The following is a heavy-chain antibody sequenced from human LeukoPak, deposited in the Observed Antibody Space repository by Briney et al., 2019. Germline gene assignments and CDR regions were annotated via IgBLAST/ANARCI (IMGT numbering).Heavy chain of an antibody. D-gene: IGHD1-26*01. J-gene: IGHJ4*02. CDR2: ISYDGSNK. CDR3: ARDRVGASGFDY. V-gene: IGHV3-30-3*01. CDR1: GFTFSSYA. Sequence: GGSLRLSCAASGFTFSSYAMHWVRQAPGKGLEWVAVISYDGSNKYYADSVKGRFTISRDNSKNTLYLQMNSLRAEDTAVYYCARDRVGASGFDYWGQGTLVTVSS.